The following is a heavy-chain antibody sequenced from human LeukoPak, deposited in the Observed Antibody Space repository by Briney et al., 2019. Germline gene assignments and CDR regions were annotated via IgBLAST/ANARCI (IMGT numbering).Heavy chain of an antibody. Sequence: ASVKVSCKASGGTFSSYAISWVRQAPGQGLEWMGRIIPILGIANYAQKFQGRVTITADKSTSTAYMELSSLRSEDTAVYYCARGSYDFWSGYYGLRDEYNWFDPWGQGTLVTVSS. CDR1: GGTFSSYA. CDR2: IIPILGIA. D-gene: IGHD3-3*01. V-gene: IGHV1-69*04. J-gene: IGHJ5*02. CDR3: ARGSYDFWSGYYGLRDEYNWFDP.